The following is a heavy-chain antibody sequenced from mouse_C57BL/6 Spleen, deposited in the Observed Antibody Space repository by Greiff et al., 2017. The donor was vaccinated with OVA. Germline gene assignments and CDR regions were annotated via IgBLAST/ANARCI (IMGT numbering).Heavy chain of an antibody. CDR1: GYTFTDYY. CDR3: AIYYDYDGTWFAY. J-gene: IGHJ3*01. CDR2: IYPGSGNT. Sequence: QVQLQQSGAELVRPGASVKLSCKASGYTFTDYYINWVKQRPGQGLEWIARIYPGSGNTYYNEKFKGKATLTAEKSSSTAYMQLSSLTSEDSAVYFCAIYYDYDGTWFAYWGQGTLVTVSA. V-gene: IGHV1-76*01. D-gene: IGHD2-4*01.